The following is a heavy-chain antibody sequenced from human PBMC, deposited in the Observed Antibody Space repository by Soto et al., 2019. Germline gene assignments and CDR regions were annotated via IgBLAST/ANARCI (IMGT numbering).Heavy chain of an antibody. V-gene: IGHV3-30*18. CDR1: GFTFSSYG. CDR3: AKDRRGAAAGSYYYYYGMDV. D-gene: IGHD6-13*01. CDR2: ISYDGSNK. Sequence: QVQLVESGGGVVQPGRSLRLSCAASGFTFSSYGMHWVRQAPGKGLEWVAVISYDGSNKYYADSVKGRFTISRDNSKNKLYLQMNSLRAEDTAVYYCAKDRRGAAAGSYYYYYGMDVWGQGTTVTVSS. J-gene: IGHJ6*02.